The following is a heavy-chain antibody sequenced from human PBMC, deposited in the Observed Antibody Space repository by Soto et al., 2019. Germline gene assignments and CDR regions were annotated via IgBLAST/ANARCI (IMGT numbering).Heavy chain of an antibody. D-gene: IGHD2-2*01. CDR1: GFTFTSYA. J-gene: IGHJ6*02. Sequence: GSVRLSCAASGFTFTSYAMSWVRQAPGKGLEWVAIISGSAGRTYYADSVKGRFTISRDNSKNTLYLQMNSLRAEDTAVYYCAKVTSARVFYFGLDVWGQGTTVTVSS. V-gene: IGHV3-23*01. CDR3: AKVTSARVFYFGLDV. CDR2: ISGSAGRT.